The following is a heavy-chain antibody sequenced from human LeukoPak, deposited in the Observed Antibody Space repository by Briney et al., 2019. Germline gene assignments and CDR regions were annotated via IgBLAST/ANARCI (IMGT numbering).Heavy chain of an antibody. D-gene: IGHD2-2*02. J-gene: IGHJ3*02. CDR1: GGTFSSYA. Sequence: GASVKVSCKASGGTFSSYAISWVRQAPGQGLEWMGGIIPIFGTANYAQKFQGRVTITADESTSTAYMELSNLRSEDTAVYYCARGLCSTSCYSAFDIWGQGTMVTVSS. CDR2: IIPIFGTA. CDR3: ARGLCSTSCYSAFDI. V-gene: IGHV1-69*13.